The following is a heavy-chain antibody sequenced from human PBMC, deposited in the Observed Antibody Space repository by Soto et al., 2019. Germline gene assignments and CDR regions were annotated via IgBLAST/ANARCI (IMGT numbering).Heavy chain of an antibody. CDR2: ISAYNGNT. J-gene: IGHJ4*02. V-gene: IGHV1-18*04. D-gene: IGHD5-12*01. CDR1: GYTFDSYG. CDR3: ARVNALEATNPDY. Sequence: ASVKVSCKASGYTFDSYGIGWVRQAPGQGLEWMGWISAYNGNTNYAKKFQGRVTMTTDTSTSTAYMELWSLTSDDTAVYYCARVNALEATNPDYWGQGTLVTVSS.